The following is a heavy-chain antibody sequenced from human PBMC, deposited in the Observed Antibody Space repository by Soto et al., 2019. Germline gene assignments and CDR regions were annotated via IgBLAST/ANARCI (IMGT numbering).Heavy chain of an antibody. CDR1: GGTFSSYA. D-gene: IGHD3-22*01. V-gene: IGHV1-69*13. CDR3: ASPRRSPYYYDSSGYYYIRPLDY. CDR2: IIPIFGTA. Sequence: WASVKVSCKASGGTFSSYAISWVRQAPGQGLEWMGGIIPIFGTANYAQKFQGRVTITADESTSTAYMELSSLRSEDTAVYYCASPRRSPYYYDSSGYYYIRPLDYWGQGTLVTVSS. J-gene: IGHJ4*02.